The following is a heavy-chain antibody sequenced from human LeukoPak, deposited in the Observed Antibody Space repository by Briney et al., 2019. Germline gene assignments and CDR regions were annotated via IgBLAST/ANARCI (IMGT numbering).Heavy chain of an antibody. CDR1: GFTFSSYS. CDR3: ARCSCSSTSCYLHDY. D-gene: IGHD2-2*01. V-gene: IGHV3-21*01. Sequence: GGSLRLSCAASGFTFSSYSMNWVRQAPGQGLEWVSSISSSGSYIYYADSVKGRLTISRDNAKTSLYLKMNSLRAEDTAVYYCARCSCSSTSCYLHDYWGQGTLVTVSS. CDR2: ISSSGSYI. J-gene: IGHJ4*02.